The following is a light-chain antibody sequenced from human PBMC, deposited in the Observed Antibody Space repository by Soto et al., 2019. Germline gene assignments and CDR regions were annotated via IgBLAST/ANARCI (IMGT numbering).Light chain of an antibody. CDR1: QSVTNY. CDR2: GAS. V-gene: IGKV3-15*01. Sequence: PGERATLSCRASQSVTNYIAWYQQRPGQAPRLLIYGASTRAAGIPARFSGSGSGTEFTLTITSLQSEDFAVYYCQQFHNWPRTFGQGTKVDIK. J-gene: IGKJ1*01. CDR3: QQFHNWPRT.